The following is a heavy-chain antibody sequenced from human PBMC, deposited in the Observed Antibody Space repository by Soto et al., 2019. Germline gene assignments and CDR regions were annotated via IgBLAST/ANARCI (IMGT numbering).Heavy chain of an antibody. V-gene: IGHV3-7*01. CDR2: IKQDGSEK. Sequence: GGSLRLSCAASGFTFSSYWMSWVRQAPGKGLEWVANIKQDGSEKYYVDSVKGRFTISRDNAKNSLYLQMNSLRAEDTAVYYCARTISGSYPDAFDIWGQGTMVTVSS. CDR1: GFTFSSYW. CDR3: ARTISGSYPDAFDI. D-gene: IGHD1-26*01. J-gene: IGHJ3*02.